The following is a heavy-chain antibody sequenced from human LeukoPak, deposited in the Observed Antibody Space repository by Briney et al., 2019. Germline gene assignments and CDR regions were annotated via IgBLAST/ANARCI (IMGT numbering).Heavy chain of an antibody. Sequence: PGGSLRLSCAASGFTFSSYGMHWVRQAPGKGLEWVAVISYDGSNKYYADSVKGRFTISRDNSKNTLYLQMNSLRAEDTAVYYCAKIITMVRGVMVDYWGQGALVTVSS. CDR2: ISYDGSNK. J-gene: IGHJ4*02. D-gene: IGHD3-10*01. V-gene: IGHV3-30*18. CDR1: GFTFSSYG. CDR3: AKIITMVRGVMVDY.